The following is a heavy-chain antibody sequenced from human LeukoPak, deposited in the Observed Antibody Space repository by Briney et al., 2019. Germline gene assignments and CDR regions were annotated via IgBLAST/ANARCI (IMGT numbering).Heavy chain of an antibody. CDR2: IYSGGST. D-gene: IGHD1-26*01. CDR1: GLTVSSNY. CDR3: ARVSGSYFDAVDY. Sequence: GGSLRLSCAASGLTVSSNYMSWVRQAPGKGLEWVSVIYSGGSTYYADSVKGRFTISRDNSTNTLYLQMNSLRAEDTAVYYCARVSGSYFDAVDYWGQGTLVTVSS. J-gene: IGHJ4*02. V-gene: IGHV3-66*01.